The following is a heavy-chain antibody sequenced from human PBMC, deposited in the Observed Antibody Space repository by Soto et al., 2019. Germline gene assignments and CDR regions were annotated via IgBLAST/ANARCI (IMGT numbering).Heavy chain of an antibody. D-gene: IGHD4-17*01. J-gene: IGHJ4*02. CDR3: ARDPRGDYGPEFDY. CDR1: GFTFSSYS. Sequence: GGSLRLSCAASGFTFSSYSMNWVRQAPGKGLEWVSSISSSSSYIYYADSVKGRFTISRDNAKNSLYLQMNSLRAEDTAVYYCARDPRGDYGPEFDYWGQGTLVTVSS. V-gene: IGHV3-21*01. CDR2: ISSSSSYI.